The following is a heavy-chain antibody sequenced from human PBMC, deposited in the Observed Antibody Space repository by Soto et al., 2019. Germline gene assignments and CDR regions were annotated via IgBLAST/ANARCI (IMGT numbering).Heavy chain of an antibody. V-gene: IGHV4-39*01. CDR1: GGSISSSSYY. D-gene: IGHD2-2*02. J-gene: IGHJ6*03. Sequence: SETLSLTCTVSGGSISSSSYYWGWIRQPPGKGLEWIGSIYYSGSTYYNPSLKSRVTISVDTSKNQSSLKLSSVTAADTAVYYCARHMYCSSTSCYKLYYYYYMDVWGKGTTVTVSS. CDR3: ARHMYCSSTSCYKLYYYYYMDV. CDR2: IYYSGST.